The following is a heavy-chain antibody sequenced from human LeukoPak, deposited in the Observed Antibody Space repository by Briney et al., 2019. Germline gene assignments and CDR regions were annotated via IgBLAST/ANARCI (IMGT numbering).Heavy chain of an antibody. V-gene: IGHV4-34*01. Sequence: NSSETLSLTCAVYGGSFSGYYWSWIRQAPGKGLEWIGEISHSGNTNYNPSLKSRVIISVDTSKNQFSLKVRSVTAADTAVYYCARVLGFSSSDYVGRYFDYRGQGTLVTVSS. CDR3: ARVLGFSSSDYVGRYFDY. D-gene: IGHD6-13*01. CDR2: ISHSGNT. CDR1: GGSFSGYY. J-gene: IGHJ4*02.